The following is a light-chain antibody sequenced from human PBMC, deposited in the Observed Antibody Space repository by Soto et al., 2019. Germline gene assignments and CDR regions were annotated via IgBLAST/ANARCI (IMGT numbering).Light chain of an antibody. Sequence: QSALTQPASVSGSPGQSITISCTGTSSDVGTYNLVSWYQQYPDKAPKLMIYGVTKRPSGVSNRFSGSKSGNTASLTISGLQAEDEADYYCSSYTSSSTLVFGTGTKLTVL. CDR3: SSYTSSSTLV. J-gene: IGLJ1*01. V-gene: IGLV2-14*02. CDR2: GVT. CDR1: SSDVGTYNL.